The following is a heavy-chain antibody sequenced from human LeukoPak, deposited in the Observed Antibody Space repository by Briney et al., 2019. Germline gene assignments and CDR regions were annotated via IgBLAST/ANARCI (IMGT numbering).Heavy chain of an antibody. CDR1: GFTFSRFG. CDR2: IWYDGSNK. J-gene: IGHJ4*02. Sequence: GGSLRLSCAASGFTFSRFGMRWVRQAPGKGLEWVAVIWYDGSNKYYADSVKGRLTISRDNSKNTLYLELNSLRAEDTAVYYCARDYYYDSSGYWDYYFDYWGQGTLVSVSS. V-gene: IGHV3-33*01. D-gene: IGHD3-22*01. CDR3: ARDYYYDSSGYWDYYFDY.